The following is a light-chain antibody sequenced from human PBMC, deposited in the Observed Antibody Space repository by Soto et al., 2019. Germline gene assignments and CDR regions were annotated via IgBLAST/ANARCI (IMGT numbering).Light chain of an antibody. J-gene: IGKJ1*01. V-gene: IGKV3-20*01. Sequence: EIVLTQSPGTLSLSPGERATLSCRASQSVGSSYLAWYQQKPGQAPRLLICGASSRATGIPDRFSGSGSGTDFTLTISRLEPAAFAVYYCQQYGSSPRTFGKGTKV. CDR2: GAS. CDR1: QSVGSSY. CDR3: QQYGSSPRT.